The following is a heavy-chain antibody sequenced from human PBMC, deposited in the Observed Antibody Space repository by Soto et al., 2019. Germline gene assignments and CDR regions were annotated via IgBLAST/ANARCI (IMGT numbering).Heavy chain of an antibody. J-gene: IGHJ4*02. CDR1: GFSLSTSGVG. CDR3: ARLYSSSWFDY. V-gene: IGHV2-5*02. CDR2: IYWDDDK. D-gene: IGHD6-13*01. Sequence: KESGPTLVKPTQTLTLTCTFSGFSLSTSGVGVGWIRQPPGKALEWLALIYWDDDKRYSPSLKSRVTITKDTSKNQVVLTMTNIDPVDTGTYYCARLYSSSWFDYWGQGTLVTVSS.